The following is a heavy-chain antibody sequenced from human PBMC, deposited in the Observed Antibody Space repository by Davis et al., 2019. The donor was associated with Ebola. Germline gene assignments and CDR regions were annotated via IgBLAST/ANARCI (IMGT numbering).Heavy chain of an antibody. D-gene: IGHD6-13*01. CDR2: IYPGDSDT. V-gene: IGHV5-51*01. J-gene: IGHJ6*02. CDR3: ARQGGYSSSGYGMDV. CDR1: GYSFTSYW. Sequence: GGSLRLSCKASGYSFTSYWIGWVRQMPGKGLEWMWIIYPGDSDTRYTPSFQGQVTISADKSISTAYLQLSSLKASDTAMYYCARQGGYSSSGYGMDVWGQGTTVTVSS.